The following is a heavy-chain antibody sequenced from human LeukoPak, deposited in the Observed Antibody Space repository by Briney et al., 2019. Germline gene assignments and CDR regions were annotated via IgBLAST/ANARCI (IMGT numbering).Heavy chain of an antibody. V-gene: IGHV4-4*02. J-gene: IGHJ5*02. Sequence: SETLSLTCAVSGGSISSSNWWSWVRQPPGKGLEWIGEIYHSGSTNYNPSLKSRVTISVDKSKNQFSLKRSSVTAADTAVYYCARDRGSRGLRYFDWSTFDPWGQGTLVTVSS. CDR2: IYHSGST. D-gene: IGHD3-9*01. CDR1: GGSISSSNW. CDR3: ARDRGSRGLRYFDWSTFDP.